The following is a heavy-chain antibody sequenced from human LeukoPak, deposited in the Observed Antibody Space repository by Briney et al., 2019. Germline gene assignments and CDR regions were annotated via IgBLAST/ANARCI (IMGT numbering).Heavy chain of an antibody. D-gene: IGHD3-10*01. Sequence: GGSLRLSCAASGFTFSSYAMSWVRQAPGKGMEWVSAISGSGGSTYYADSVKGRFTISRDNSKNTLYLQMNSLRAEDTAVYYCAKDRGGRRYYYYYYMDVWGKGTTVTVSS. J-gene: IGHJ6*03. CDR2: ISGSGGST. CDR1: GFTFSSYA. V-gene: IGHV3-23*01. CDR3: AKDRGGRRYYYYYYMDV.